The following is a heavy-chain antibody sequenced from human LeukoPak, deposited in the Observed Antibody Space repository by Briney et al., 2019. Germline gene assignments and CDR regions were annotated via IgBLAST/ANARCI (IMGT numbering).Heavy chain of an antibody. V-gene: IGHV3-66*02. CDR2: IYSGGST. CDR1: GFTVSSNY. D-gene: IGHD3-9*01. CDR3: ARDSTYYDILTGLSSRGGFDP. J-gene: IGHJ5*02. Sequence: GGSLRLSCAASGFTVSSNYMSWVRQAPGKGLEWVSVIYSGGSTYYADSVKGRFTISRDNSKNTLYLQMNSLRAKDTAVYYCARDSTYYDILTGLSSRGGFDPWGQGTLVTVSS.